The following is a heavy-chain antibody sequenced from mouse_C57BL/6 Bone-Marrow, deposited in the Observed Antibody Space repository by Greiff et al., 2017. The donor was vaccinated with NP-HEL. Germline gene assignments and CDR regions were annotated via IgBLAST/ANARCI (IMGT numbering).Heavy chain of an antibody. D-gene: IGHD2-1*01. CDR1: GFTFSSYG. Sequence: EVKVVESGGDLVKPGGSLKLSCAASGFTFSSYGMSWVRQTQDKRLEWVATISSGGSYSYYPDSVKGRFTISRDNAKNTLYRRMSSLKSEDTAMYYCARHRDRSNYFYYCDYWGQGTTLTVSS. V-gene: IGHV5-6*01. CDR2: ISSGGSYS. J-gene: IGHJ2*01. CDR3: ARHRDRSNYFYYCDY.